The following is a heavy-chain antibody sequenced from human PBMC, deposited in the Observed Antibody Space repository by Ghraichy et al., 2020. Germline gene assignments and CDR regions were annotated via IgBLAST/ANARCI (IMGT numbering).Heavy chain of an antibody. D-gene: IGHD2-15*01. CDR2: INHSGST. V-gene: IGHV4-34*01. Sequence: SETLSLTCAVYGGSFSGYYWSWIRQPPGKGLEWIGEINHSGSTNYNPSLKSRVTISVDTSKNQFSLKLSSVTAADTAVYYCARLPSVLSVYYFDYWGQGTLVTVSS. J-gene: IGHJ4*02. CDR3: ARLPSVLSVYYFDY. CDR1: GGSFSGYY.